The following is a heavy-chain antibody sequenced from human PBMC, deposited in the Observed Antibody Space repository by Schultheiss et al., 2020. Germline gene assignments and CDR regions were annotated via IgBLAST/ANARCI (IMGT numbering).Heavy chain of an antibody. D-gene: IGHD6-13*01. CDR1: GFTFSSYA. Sequence: GGSLRLSCAPSGFTFSSYAMSWVRQAPGKGLEWVSAISGSGGSTYYADSVKGRFTISRDNSKNTLYLQMNSLRAEDTAVYYCASSSWYNWFDPWGQGTLVTVSS. J-gene: IGHJ5*02. V-gene: IGHV3-23*01. CDR3: ASSSWYNWFDP. CDR2: ISGSGGST.